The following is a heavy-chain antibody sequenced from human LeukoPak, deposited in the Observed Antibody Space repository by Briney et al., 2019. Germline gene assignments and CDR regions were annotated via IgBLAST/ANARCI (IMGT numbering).Heavy chain of an antibody. J-gene: IGHJ4*02. CDR3: ARRGYCSSTSCPPDY. CDR1: GYCFTSYW. Sequence: GESLLISSKGSGYCFTSYWIGWVRRMPGKGLEWMGIIYPGDSDTRYSPSFQGQVTISADKSISTAYLQWSSLKASDTAMYYCARRGYCSSTSCPPDYWGQGTLVTVSS. CDR2: IYPGDSDT. D-gene: IGHD2-2*01. V-gene: IGHV5-51*01.